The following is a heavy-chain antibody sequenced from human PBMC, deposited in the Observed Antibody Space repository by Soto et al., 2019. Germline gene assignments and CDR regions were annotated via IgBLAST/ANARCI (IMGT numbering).Heavy chain of an antibody. Sequence: QITLKESGPTLVKPTQTLTLTCTFSGFSLSTNGEGVGWIRQPPGKALEWLAHIYWDDDKRYSPSLKTRLTITKDTSKNQVVHTKSNMDPVDTATYYCAYRDPRYRYNWNRGWFDPWGQGTLVTVSS. CDR2: IYWDDDK. V-gene: IGHV2-5*02. D-gene: IGHD1-20*01. CDR3: AYRDPRYRYNWNRGWFDP. J-gene: IGHJ5*02. CDR1: GFSLSTNGEG.